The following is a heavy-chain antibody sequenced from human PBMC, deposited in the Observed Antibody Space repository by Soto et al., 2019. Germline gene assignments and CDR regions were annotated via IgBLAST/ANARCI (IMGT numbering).Heavy chain of an antibody. V-gene: IGHV4-4*07. J-gene: IGHJ4*02. CDR2: VYYSGTT. D-gene: IGHD2-2*01. Sequence: SETLSLTCSVSGGSINSYWWSWIRQPAGKGLEWIGRVYYSGTTDYNPSLNSRATMSVETSKNQFSLKLTSVTAADTAVYYCARDIGSYAYAEGYWGQGIQVTVSS. CDR1: GGSINSYW. CDR3: ARDIGSYAYAEGY.